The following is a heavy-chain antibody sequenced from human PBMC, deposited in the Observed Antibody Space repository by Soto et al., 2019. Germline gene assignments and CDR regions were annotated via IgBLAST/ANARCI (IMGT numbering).Heavy chain of an antibody. V-gene: IGHV3-23*01. CDR3: ARVRFGELV. CDR1: GFTFSSYA. J-gene: IGHJ4*02. Sequence: EVQLLESGGGLVQPGGSLRLSCAASGFTFSSYAMSWVRQAPGKGMEWVSIIGVGGGDRYYPESVKGRFTISRDNYRDTWYLEMNSLRDEDTAVYYCARVRFGELVWGQGTLVTVSS. CDR2: IGVGGGDR. D-gene: IGHD3-10*01.